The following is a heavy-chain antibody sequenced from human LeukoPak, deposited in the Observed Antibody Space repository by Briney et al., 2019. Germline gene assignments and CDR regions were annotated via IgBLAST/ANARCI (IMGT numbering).Heavy chain of an antibody. Sequence: PGGSLRLSCAASGFTFSSYSMNWVRQAPGKGLEWVSYISNSSSTIYYADSVKGRFTISRDNAKNSLYLQMNSLRAEDTAVYYCARDPVPAAIEGIMDVWGKGTTVTVSS. J-gene: IGHJ6*03. V-gene: IGHV3-48*01. CDR3: ARDPVPAAIEGIMDV. D-gene: IGHD2-2*01. CDR1: GFTFSSYS. CDR2: ISNSSSTI.